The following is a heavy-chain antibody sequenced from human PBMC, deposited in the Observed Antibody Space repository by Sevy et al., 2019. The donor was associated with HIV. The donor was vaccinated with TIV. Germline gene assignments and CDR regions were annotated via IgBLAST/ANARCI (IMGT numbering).Heavy chain of an antibody. Sequence: GGFLRLSCAASGFTFSNYAMSWVRQTPGKGLEWVSAISGSAHRTYYTDSVKDRFTISRDNSKNMLFLQMNSLRAEETAVYYCVKEVSEYSYSDYWGQGTLVTVSS. CDR3: VKEVSEYSYSDY. D-gene: IGHD5-18*01. V-gene: IGHV3-23*01. J-gene: IGHJ4*02. CDR2: ISGSAHRT. CDR1: GFTFSNYA.